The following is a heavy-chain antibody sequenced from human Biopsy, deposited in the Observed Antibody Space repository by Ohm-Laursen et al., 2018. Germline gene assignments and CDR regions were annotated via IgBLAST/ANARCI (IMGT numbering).Heavy chain of an antibody. J-gene: IGHJ4*02. V-gene: IGHV4-39*01. CDR3: ARHGSQGYCTGGSCVDY. CDR1: GGSISSNYYY. Sequence: GTLPLTCTVSGGSISSNYYYWGWIRQPPGKGLEWIGSIYYRGNTNYNPSLKSRVTISVDTSKNQFSLKLSSATAAGTAVFYCARHGSQGYCTGGSCVDYWGQGALVTVSS. D-gene: IGHD2-15*01. CDR2: IYYRGNT.